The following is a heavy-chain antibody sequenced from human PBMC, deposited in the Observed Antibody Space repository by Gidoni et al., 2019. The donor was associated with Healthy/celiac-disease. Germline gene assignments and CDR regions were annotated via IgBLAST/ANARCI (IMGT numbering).Heavy chain of an antibody. V-gene: IGHV4-39*01. D-gene: IGHD6-6*01. CDR2: IYYSGST. CDR3: AEQLVRGY. J-gene: IGHJ4*02. Sequence: QLHLQESAPGLSKPSEPLSPTCTVSRGPISSSSYYWGWLRQPPGMGLEWIGSIYYSGSTYYNPSLKSRVTISVDTSKNQFSLKLSSVTAADTAVYYCAEQLVRGYWGQGTLVTVSS. CDR1: RGPISSSSYY.